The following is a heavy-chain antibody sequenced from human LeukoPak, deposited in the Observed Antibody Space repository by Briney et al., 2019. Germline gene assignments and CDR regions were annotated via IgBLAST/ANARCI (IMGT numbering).Heavy chain of an antibody. CDR3: ARDRQGITGTEWFDP. CDR2: ISWNSDST. J-gene: IGHJ5*02. D-gene: IGHD1-20*01. Sequence: PGGSLRLSCEGSGFTFGAYGMSWVRQAPGKGPEWVAGISWNSDSTGYPDSVKGRFTISRDNAKNSLFLQMDSLRVEDTAFYYCARDRQGITGTEWFDPWGQGILVTVSS. CDR1: GFTFGAYG. V-gene: IGHV3-20*04.